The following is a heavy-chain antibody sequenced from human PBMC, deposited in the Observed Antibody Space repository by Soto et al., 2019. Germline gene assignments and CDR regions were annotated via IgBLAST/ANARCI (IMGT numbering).Heavy chain of an antibody. D-gene: IGHD6-6*01. J-gene: IGHJ6*02. CDR1: GFTFSSYG. CDR3: ARGGSSSQNYYYGMDV. CDR2: IWYDGSNK. Sequence: QSGGSLRLSCAASGFTFSSYGMHWVRQAPGKGLEWVAVIWYDGSNKYYADSVKGRFTISRDNSKNTLYLQMNSLRAEDTAVYYCARGGSSSQNYYYGMDVWGQGTTVTVSS. V-gene: IGHV3-33*01.